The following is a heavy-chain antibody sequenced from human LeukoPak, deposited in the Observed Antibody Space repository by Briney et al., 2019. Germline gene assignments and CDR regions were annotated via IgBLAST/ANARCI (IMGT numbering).Heavy chain of an antibody. Sequence: SETLSLTCTVSGGSINNYYWTWIRQPPGKGLEWIGYIYSSGSANYNPSLKSRVIISGDTSKNQISLNLTSVTAADTAVYFCARHRDYYDTWGHGTLVTVSS. D-gene: IGHD3-22*01. V-gene: IGHV4-59*08. CDR3: ARHRDYYDT. CDR1: GGSINNYY. J-gene: IGHJ4*01. CDR2: IYSSGSA.